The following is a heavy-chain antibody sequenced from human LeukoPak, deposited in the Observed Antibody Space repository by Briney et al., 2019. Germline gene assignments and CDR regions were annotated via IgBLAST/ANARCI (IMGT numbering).Heavy chain of an antibody. CDR1: GFTFSSYE. Sequence: GGSLRLSCAASGFTFSSYEMNWVRQAPGKGLEWVSYIRSRGSTIYYADSVKGRFTISRDNAKNSLYLQMNSLRAEDTAVYYCARDQYHYYGMDVWGQGTTVTASS. J-gene: IGHJ6*02. CDR2: IRSRGSTI. V-gene: IGHV3-48*03. D-gene: IGHD4-11*01. CDR3: ARDQYHYYGMDV.